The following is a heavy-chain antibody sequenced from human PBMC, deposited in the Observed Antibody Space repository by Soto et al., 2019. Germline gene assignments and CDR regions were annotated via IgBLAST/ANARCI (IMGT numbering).Heavy chain of an antibody. V-gene: IGHV1-46*02. CDR1: GYTLNTYY. J-gene: IGHJ4*02. CDR2: IHPSGGGS. CDR3: ARGGHMAVVTDSFDY. D-gene: IGHD2-21*02. Sequence: QVQLVQSGAEGKKPGASVKASCKPSGYTLNTYYLHWVRQAPGQGLEWMGIIHPSGGGSTYAQTFLGRVTMTRDTSTSTVFMELSSRRSADTAVYYCARGGHMAVVTDSFDYWGQGTLVTVSS.